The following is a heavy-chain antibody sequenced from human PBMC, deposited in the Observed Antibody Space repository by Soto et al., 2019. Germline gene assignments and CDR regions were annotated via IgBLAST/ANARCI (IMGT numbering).Heavy chain of an antibody. Sequence: QVQLQQWGAGLLKPSETLSLTCAVYGGSFSGYYWSWIRQPPGKGLEWIGEINHSGSTNYNPSLKSRVTISVDTSKNQFSLKLNSVTAVDTAVYYCARRYSSGWYHFDYWGQGTLVIVSS. J-gene: IGHJ4*02. CDR2: INHSGST. D-gene: IGHD6-19*01. CDR3: ARRYSSGWYHFDY. CDR1: GGSFSGYY. V-gene: IGHV4-34*01.